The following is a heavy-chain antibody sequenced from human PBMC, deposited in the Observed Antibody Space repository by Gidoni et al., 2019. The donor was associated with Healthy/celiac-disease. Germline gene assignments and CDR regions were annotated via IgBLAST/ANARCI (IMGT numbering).Heavy chain of an antibody. CDR2: ISGSGGST. D-gene: IGHD1-26*01. Sequence: VQLLGSGGGLVQPGGYLRLPCAASGFTFSSYAMSVVRQAPGKGLEWVSAISGSGGSTYYADSVKGRFTISRDNSKNTLYLQRNSLRAEDTAVYYCAKSSGSYRYFDYWGQGTLVTVSS. J-gene: IGHJ4*02. CDR1: GFTFSSYA. CDR3: AKSSGSYRYFDY. V-gene: IGHV3-23*01.